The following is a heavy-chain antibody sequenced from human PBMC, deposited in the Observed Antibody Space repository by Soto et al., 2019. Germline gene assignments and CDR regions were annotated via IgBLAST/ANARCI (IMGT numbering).Heavy chain of an antibody. CDR2: IYYSGST. D-gene: IGHD3-22*01. V-gene: IGHV4-59*12. J-gene: IGHJ5*02. CDR1: GGSISSYY. CDR3: ARDGYYYDSSGSRWFDP. Sequence: PSETLSLTCTVSGGSISSYYWSWIRQPPGKGLEWIGYIYYSGSTNYNPSLKSRVTISVDTSKNQFSLKLSSVTAADTAVYYCARDGYYYDSSGSRWFDPWGQGTLVTVSS.